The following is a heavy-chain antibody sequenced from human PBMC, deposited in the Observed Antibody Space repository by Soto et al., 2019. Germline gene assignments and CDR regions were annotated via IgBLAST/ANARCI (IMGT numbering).Heavy chain of an antibody. D-gene: IGHD4-17*01. CDR3: ARTLYGDNVDY. CDR1: GYTVTSYD. J-gene: IGHJ4*02. CDR2: MNPNSGNT. Sequence: ASVKLSCKASGYTVTSYDINWVRQATGQGLEWMGWMNPNSGNTGHAQKFQGRVTMTRNTSISTAYMELSSLNSEDTAVYYCARTLYGDNVDYWGQGTLVTVSS. V-gene: IGHV1-8*01.